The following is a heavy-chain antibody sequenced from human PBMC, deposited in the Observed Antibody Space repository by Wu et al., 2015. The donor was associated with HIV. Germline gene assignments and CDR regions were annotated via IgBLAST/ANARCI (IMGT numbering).Heavy chain of an antibody. CDR3: ASHKIPIDWLSTVSAFDI. Sequence: QVQLVQSGAEVKKPGSSVKVSCKASGGTFSSYAISWVRQAPGQGLEWMGGIIPIFGTANYAQKFQGRVTITTDESTSTAYMELSSLRSEDTAVYYCASHKIPIDWLSTVSAFDIWGQGTMVTVSS. V-gene: IGHV1-69*05. CDR2: IIPIFGTA. J-gene: IGHJ3*02. D-gene: IGHD3-9*01. CDR1: GGTFSSYA.